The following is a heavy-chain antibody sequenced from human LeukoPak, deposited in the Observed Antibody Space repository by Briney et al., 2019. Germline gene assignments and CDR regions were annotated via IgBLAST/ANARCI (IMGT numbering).Heavy chain of an antibody. V-gene: IGHV3-7*04. CDR3: ARDARGDGFDV. J-gene: IGHJ3*01. CDR1: GFTFSSFW. Sequence: GGSLRLSSAAAGFTFSSFWMTWVRQAPGKGLEWVANIRQDGSEKYYVDSVKGRFTISRDNAKNSLYLQMNSLRAEDTAVYYCARDARGDGFDVWGQGTMVTVSS. CDR2: IRQDGSEK. D-gene: IGHD3-10*01.